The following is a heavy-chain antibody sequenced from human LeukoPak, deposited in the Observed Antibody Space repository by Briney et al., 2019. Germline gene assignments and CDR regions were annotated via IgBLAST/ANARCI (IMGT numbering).Heavy chain of an antibody. Sequence: GGSLRLSCAASGFTFRDYTMNWVRQAPGKGLEWVANIKQDGSEKYYVDSVKGRFTISRDNAKNSLYLQMNSLRAEDTAVYYCASRPFGYSGYDSAYNWFDPWGQGTLVTVSS. V-gene: IGHV3-7*01. CDR1: GFTFRDYT. CDR2: IKQDGSEK. J-gene: IGHJ5*02. CDR3: ASRPFGYSGYDSAYNWFDP. D-gene: IGHD5-12*01.